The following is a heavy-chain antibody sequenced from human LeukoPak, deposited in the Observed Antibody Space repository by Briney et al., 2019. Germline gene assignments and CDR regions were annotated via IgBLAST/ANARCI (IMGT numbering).Heavy chain of an antibody. V-gene: IGHV4-39*07. CDR2: VYHSGGT. Sequence: PSETLSLTCTVSGGSISSGNLYWNWIRQSPDKGLEWLGNVYHSGGTYYNPSLKSRVTISVDTSKNQFSLKLSSVTAADTAVYYCARVRNGFDAFDIWGQGTMVTVSS. D-gene: IGHD3-10*01. CDR3: ARVRNGFDAFDI. J-gene: IGHJ3*02. CDR1: GGSISSGNLY.